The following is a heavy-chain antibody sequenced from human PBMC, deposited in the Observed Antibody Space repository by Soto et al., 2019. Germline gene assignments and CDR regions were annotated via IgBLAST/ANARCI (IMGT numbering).Heavy chain of an antibody. Sequence: SETLSLTCTVSGGSISSYYWSWIRQPPGKGLEWIGYIYYSGSTNYNPSLKSRVTISVDTSKNQFSLKLSSVTAADTAVYYCARDHRLKWGNDYHYGMDVWGQGTTVTVSS. CDR3: ARDHRLKWGNDYHYGMDV. D-gene: IGHD1-26*01. J-gene: IGHJ6*02. CDR1: GGSISSYY. V-gene: IGHV4-59*01. CDR2: IYYSGST.